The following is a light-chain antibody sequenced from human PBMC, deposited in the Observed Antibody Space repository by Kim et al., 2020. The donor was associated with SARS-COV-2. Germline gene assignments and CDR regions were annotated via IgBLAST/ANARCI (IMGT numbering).Light chain of an antibody. J-gene: IGKJ1*01. CDR2: GAA. CDR1: QSVSSSY. CDR3: QQYGSSHGT. V-gene: IGKV3-20*01. Sequence: SPGERATRYCRARQSVSSSYLAWYQQKPCQAPRLLIYGAASRATCIPDRFSGSGSGTDFTLTISRLEPEDFAVYYCQQYGSSHGTFGQGTKVDIK.